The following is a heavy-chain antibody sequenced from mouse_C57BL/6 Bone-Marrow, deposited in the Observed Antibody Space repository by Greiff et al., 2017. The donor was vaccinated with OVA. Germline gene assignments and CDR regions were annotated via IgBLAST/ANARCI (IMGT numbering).Heavy chain of an antibody. D-gene: IGHD2-1*01. CDR2: IRNNANGYTS. Sequence: DVKLQESGGGLVQPGGSLSLSCAASGFTFTDYYMSWVRQPPGKALEWLGFIRNNANGYTSEYSASVKGRFTISRDNSQNSLYLQMNALRAEDSGTYYCARYYSYYFAMDYWGQGTSDTVSS. CDR3: ARYYSYYFAMDY. CDR1: GFTFTDYY. V-gene: IGHV7-3*01. J-gene: IGHJ4*01.